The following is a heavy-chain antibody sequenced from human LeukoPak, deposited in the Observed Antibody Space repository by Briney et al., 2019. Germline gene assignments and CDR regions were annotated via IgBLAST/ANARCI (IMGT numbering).Heavy chain of an antibody. V-gene: IGHV3-64D*06. D-gene: IGHD1-1*01. Sequence: PGGSLRLSCSVSGLSFSRYPMHWVRQALGKGLEYASAISSNGSSTYYADSVKGRFTISRDNSKNTMYLQMNSLRGEDTAVYYCVKDQAGTTGNAFDIWGQGTVVTVSS. CDR2: ISSNGSST. CDR3: VKDQAGTTGNAFDI. CDR1: GLSFSRYP. J-gene: IGHJ3*02.